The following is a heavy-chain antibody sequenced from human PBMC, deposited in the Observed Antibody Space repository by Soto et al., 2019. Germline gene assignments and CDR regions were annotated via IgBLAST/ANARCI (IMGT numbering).Heavy chain of an antibody. Sequence: TLSLTCTVSGGSISSYYWSWIRQPPGKGLEWIGYIYYSGSTNYNPSLKSRVTISVDTSKNQFSLKLSSVTAADTAVYYCARGSNTAYYYDSSGYLPDYWGQGTLVTVSS. CDR1: GGSISSYY. V-gene: IGHV4-59*01. CDR3: ARGSNTAYYYDSSGYLPDY. CDR2: IYYSGST. J-gene: IGHJ4*02. D-gene: IGHD3-22*01.